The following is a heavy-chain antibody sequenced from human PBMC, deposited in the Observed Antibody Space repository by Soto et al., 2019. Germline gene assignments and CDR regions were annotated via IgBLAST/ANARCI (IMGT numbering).Heavy chain of an antibody. CDR2: ISSSSSTI. D-gene: IGHD6-19*01. V-gene: IGHV3-48*02. CDR1: GFTFSSYS. CDR3: ARDSRIAVAGNLDYYYYGMDV. Sequence: GGSLRLSCAASGFTFSSYSVNWVRQAPGKGLEWVSYISSSSSTIYYADSVKGRFTISRDNAKNSLYLQMNSLRDEDTAVYYCARDSRIAVAGNLDYYYYGMDVWGQGTTVTVSS. J-gene: IGHJ6*02.